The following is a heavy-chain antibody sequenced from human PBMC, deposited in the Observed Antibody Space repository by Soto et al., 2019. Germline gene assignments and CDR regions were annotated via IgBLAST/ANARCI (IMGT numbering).Heavy chain of an antibody. J-gene: IGHJ4*02. CDR2: IIPIFGTA. V-gene: IGHV1-69*01. Sequence: QVQLVQSGAEVKKPGSSVKVSSTASGGTFSSYAISWVRQAPGQGLEWMGGIIPIFGTANYAQKFQGRVTITADESTSTAYMELSSLRSEDTAVYYCARDHYDSSEPYYFDYWGQGTLVTVSS. CDR3: ARDHYDSSEPYYFDY. D-gene: IGHD3-22*01. CDR1: GGTFSSYA.